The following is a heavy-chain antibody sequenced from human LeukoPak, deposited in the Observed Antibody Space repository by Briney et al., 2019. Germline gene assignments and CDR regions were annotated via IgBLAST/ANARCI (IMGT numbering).Heavy chain of an antibody. CDR3: ARRGRPGVTQFDI. Sequence: SMTVSCKASGYSFTDFYLHWVRQAPGQGLEWMGRIIPILGIANYAQKFQGRVTITADKSTSTAYMELSSLRSEDTAVYYCARRGRPGVTQFDIWGQGTMVTVSS. J-gene: IGHJ3*02. V-gene: IGHV1-69*02. D-gene: IGHD2-21*02. CDR1: GYSFTDFY. CDR2: IIPILGIA.